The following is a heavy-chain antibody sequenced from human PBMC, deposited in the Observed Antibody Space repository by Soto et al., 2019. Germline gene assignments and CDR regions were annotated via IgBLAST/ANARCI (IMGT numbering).Heavy chain of an antibody. D-gene: IGHD6-19*01. J-gene: IGHJ3*02. CDR2: IYYSGST. CDR1: GGSVSSGSYY. CDR3: AREYSSGWYFAFDI. V-gene: IGHV4-61*01. Sequence: KTSETLSLTCTVSGGSVSSGSYYWSWIRQPPGKGLEWIGYIYYSGSTNYNPSLKSRVTISVDTSKNQFSLKLSSVTAADTAVYYCAREYSSGWYFAFDIWGQGTMVTVSS.